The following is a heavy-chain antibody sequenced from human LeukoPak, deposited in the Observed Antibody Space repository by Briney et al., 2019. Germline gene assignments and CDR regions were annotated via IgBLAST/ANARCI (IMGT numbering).Heavy chain of an antibody. CDR3: AKWGDYDFLTGYYVSDY. D-gene: IGHD3-9*01. V-gene: IGHV3-23*01. CDR1: RFTFSNYA. Sequence: PGASLRLSCAASRFTFSNYALSWVRQAQGKGLEWVSAITGSGGNTYYADSVKGRFTISRDNSKNTVFLQMNSLRAEDTAVYYCAKWGDYDFLTGYYVSDYWGQGTRVTVSS. CDR2: ITGSGGNT. J-gene: IGHJ4*02.